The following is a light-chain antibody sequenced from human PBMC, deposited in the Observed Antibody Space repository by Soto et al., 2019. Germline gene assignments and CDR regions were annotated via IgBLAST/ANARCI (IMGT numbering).Light chain of an antibody. J-gene: IGKJ5*01. CDR2: SAS. Sequence: EIVLTQSPGTLSLSPGERATLSCRASQSVSSSYLAWYQQKPGQAPRLLIYSASSRATGIPDRFSGSGSGTDFPLTISRLEPEDFAVYYCQQYGSSPRTFGQGTRREIK. CDR3: QQYGSSPRT. V-gene: IGKV3-20*01. CDR1: QSVSSSY.